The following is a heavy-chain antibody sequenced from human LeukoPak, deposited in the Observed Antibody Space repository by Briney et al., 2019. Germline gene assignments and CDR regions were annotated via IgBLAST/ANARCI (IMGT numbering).Heavy chain of an antibody. CDR2: IKQDGSEK. V-gene: IGHV3-7*01. J-gene: IGHJ6*03. Sequence: GGSLRLSCAASGFTFSTYWMTWVRQAPGKGLEWVANIKQDGSEKYYVDSVKGRFTIPRDNAKNSLYLQMNSLRVEDTAVYYCARGADYMDVWGKGTTVTVSS. CDR1: GFTFSTYW. CDR3: ARGADYMDV.